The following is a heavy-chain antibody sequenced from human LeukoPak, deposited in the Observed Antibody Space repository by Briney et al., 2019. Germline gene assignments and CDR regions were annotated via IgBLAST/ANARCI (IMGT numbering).Heavy chain of an antibody. D-gene: IGHD3-10*01. CDR1: GYTLTELS. CDR2: FDPEDGET. J-gene: IGHJ4*02. Sequence: ASVKVSCKVSGYTLTELSMHWVRQAPGKGLEWMGGFDPEDGETIYAQKFQGRVTMTRNTSISTAYMELSSLRSEDTAVYYCATYGSGSYYNVEWGQGTLVTVSS. V-gene: IGHV1-24*01. CDR3: ATYGSGSYYNVE.